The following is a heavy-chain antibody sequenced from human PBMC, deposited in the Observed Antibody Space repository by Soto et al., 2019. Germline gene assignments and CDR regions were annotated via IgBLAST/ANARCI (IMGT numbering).Heavy chain of an antibody. D-gene: IGHD3-3*01. CDR3: TRDRRPPFTITIFGVVMNYMDV. V-gene: IGHV3-49*03. Sequence: PGGSLRLSCTASGFTFGDYAMSWFRQAPGKGLEWVGFIRSKAYGGTTEYAASVKGRFTISRDDSKSIAYLQMNSLKTEDTAVYYCTRDRRPPFTITIFGVVMNYMDVWGKGTTVTVSS. J-gene: IGHJ6*03. CDR1: GFTFGDYA. CDR2: IRSKAYGGTT.